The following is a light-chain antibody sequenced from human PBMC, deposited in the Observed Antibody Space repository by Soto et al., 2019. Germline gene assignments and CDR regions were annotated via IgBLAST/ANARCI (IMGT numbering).Light chain of an antibody. J-gene: IGLJ3*02. CDR2: EVS. Sequence: QLVLTQPPSASGSPGQSVAISCTGTSSDVGGYNYVSWYQQHPGKAPKLMIYEVSKRPSGVPDRFSGSKSGNTASLTVSGLQAEDEADYYCSSYARNRDILFGGGTKLTVL. CDR3: SSYARNRDIL. CDR1: SSDVGGYNY. V-gene: IGLV2-8*01.